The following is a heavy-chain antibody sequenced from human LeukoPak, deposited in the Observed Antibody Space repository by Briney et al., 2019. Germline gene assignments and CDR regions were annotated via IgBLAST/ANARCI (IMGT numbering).Heavy chain of an antibody. CDR3: ANEVRPNDY. V-gene: IGHV3-23*01. D-gene: IGHD1-1*01. CDR2: IDISGGST. Sequence: GGSLRLSCTASGFTFSSYAMNWVRQAPGKGLEWVSSIDISGGSTYYADSAEGRFTISRDNSKNTLYLQMNGLRVEDTALYYCANEVRPNDYWGQGTLVTVSS. J-gene: IGHJ4*02. CDR1: GFTFSSYA.